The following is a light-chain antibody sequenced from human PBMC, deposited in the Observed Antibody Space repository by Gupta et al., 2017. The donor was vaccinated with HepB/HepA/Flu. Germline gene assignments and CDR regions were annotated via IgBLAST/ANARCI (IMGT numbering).Light chain of an antibody. CDR3: QQYNNWPPVT. CDR1: QSVSSN. J-gene: IGKJ1*01. CDR2: GAS. V-gene: IGKV3-15*01. Sequence: EIVMTQSPATLSVSPGERATLACRASQSVSSNVAWYQQKPGQAPRLLIYGASTRATGIPARFSVSGSGTEFTLTISSLQSEDFAVYDCQQYNNWPPVTFGQGTKVEIK.